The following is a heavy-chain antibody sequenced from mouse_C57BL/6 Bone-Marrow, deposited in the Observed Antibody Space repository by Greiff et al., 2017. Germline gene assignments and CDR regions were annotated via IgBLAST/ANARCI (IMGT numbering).Heavy chain of an antibody. CDR2: ISYDGSN. Sequence: EVKVEESGPGLVKPSQSLSLTCSVTGYSITSGYYWNWIRQFPGNKLEWMGYISYDGSNNYNPSLKNRISITRDTSKNQFFLKLNSVTTEDTATYYCARIYYDYDGGFDYWGQGTTLTVAS. V-gene: IGHV3-6*01. CDR1: GYSITSGYY. D-gene: IGHD2-4*01. J-gene: IGHJ2*01. CDR3: ARIYYDYDGGFDY.